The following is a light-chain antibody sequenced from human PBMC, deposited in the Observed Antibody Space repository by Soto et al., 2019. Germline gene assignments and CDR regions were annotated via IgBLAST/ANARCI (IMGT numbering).Light chain of an antibody. Sequence: ERVMTQSPATLSVSPGERATLSCRASQSVSSNIAWYQQKPGQAPRLLIYGASTRATSIPATFSGSGSGTEFTLTISSLQSEDFAVYYCQQYNNWPPWTFGQGTKVEIK. V-gene: IGKV3-15*01. CDR3: QQYNNWPPWT. J-gene: IGKJ1*01. CDR2: GAS. CDR1: QSVSSN.